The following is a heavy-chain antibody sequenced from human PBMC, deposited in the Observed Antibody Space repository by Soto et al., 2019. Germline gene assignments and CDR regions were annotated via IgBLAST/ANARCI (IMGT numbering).Heavy chain of an antibody. Sequence: PGGSLRLSCAASGLTFSSYGMHWVRKTPGKGLEWVSDIIDSGASTYYADSVKGRFTISRDNSKSTLYLQMNSLRAEDTALYYCAKGRSYYYYYGVDVWGQGTTVTVSS. V-gene: IGHV3-23*01. J-gene: IGHJ6*02. CDR3: AKGRSYYYYYGVDV. CDR1: GLTFSSYG. CDR2: IIDSGAST.